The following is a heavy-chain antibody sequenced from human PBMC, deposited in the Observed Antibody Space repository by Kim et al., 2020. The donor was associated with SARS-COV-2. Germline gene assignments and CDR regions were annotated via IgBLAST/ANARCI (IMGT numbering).Heavy chain of an antibody. Sequence: WMEGRLTISRDDSKSTVYLQMHSLKIEDTAMYYCTRVPPYSNSWWDAFDIWGQGTMVTVSS. V-gene: IGHV3-73*01. J-gene: IGHJ3*02. D-gene: IGHD6-13*01. CDR3: TRVPPYSNSWWDAFDI.